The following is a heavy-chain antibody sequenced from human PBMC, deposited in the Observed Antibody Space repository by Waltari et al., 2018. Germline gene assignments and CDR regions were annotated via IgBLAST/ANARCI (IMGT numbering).Heavy chain of an antibody. CDR1: GYSISSGYY. CDR2: IYHSGST. J-gene: IGHJ4*02. Sequence: QVQLQESGPGLVKPSETLSLTCAVSGYSISSGYYWGWIRQPPGKGLEWIGSIYHSGSTYYNPSLKSRVTKSVDTSKNQFSLKLSSVTAADTAVYYCARKPAAFDYWGQGTLVTVSS. D-gene: IGHD6-13*01. V-gene: IGHV4-38-2*01. CDR3: ARKPAAFDY.